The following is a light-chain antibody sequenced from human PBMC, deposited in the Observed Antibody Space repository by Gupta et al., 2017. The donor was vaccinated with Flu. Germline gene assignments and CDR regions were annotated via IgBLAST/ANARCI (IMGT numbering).Light chain of an antibody. CDR2: WAS. J-gene: IGKJ4*01. CDR3: QQYYSTLSLT. CDR1: QSVLYSSNNKNY. Sequence: DSVMTQCSDSLAVSLGERATINCKSSQSVLYSSNNKNYLAWYQQKPGQPPKLLIYWASTRESGVPDRFSGSGSGTDFTLTISSLQAEDVAVYYCQQYYSTLSLTFGGGTKVEIK. V-gene: IGKV4-1*01.